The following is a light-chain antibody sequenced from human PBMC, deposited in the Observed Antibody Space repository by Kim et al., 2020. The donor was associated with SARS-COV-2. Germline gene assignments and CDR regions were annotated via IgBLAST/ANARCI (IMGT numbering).Light chain of an antibody. Sequence: SYELTQPPSVSVSPGQTASITCSGDKLGEKYACWYQQKPGQSPVLVIYQDTKRPSGIPERFSGSNSGNTATLTISGTQAMDEADYYCQMWDSITVV. CDR3: QMWDSITVV. V-gene: IGLV3-1*01. CDR2: QDT. CDR1: KLGEKY. J-gene: IGLJ2*01.